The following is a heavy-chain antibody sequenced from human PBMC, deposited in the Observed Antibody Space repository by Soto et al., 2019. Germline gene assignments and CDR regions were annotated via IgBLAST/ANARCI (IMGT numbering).Heavy chain of an antibody. V-gene: IGHV4-31*03. Sequence: QVQLQESGPGLVKPSQTLSLTCTVSGGSISSGGYYWSWIRQHPGKGLEWIGYIYYSGSTYYNPSLKSRVTISVDTSKNQFSLKLSSVTAADTAVYYCARDHYDSSGYCRAFDIWGQGTMVTVSS. D-gene: IGHD3-22*01. J-gene: IGHJ3*02. CDR3: ARDHYDSSGYCRAFDI. CDR2: IYYSGST. CDR1: GGSISSGGYY.